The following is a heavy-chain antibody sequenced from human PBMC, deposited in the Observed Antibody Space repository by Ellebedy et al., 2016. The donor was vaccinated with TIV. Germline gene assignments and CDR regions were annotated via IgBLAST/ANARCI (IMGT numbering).Heavy chain of an antibody. V-gene: IGHV1-24*01. CDR1: GYTLTELS. CDR3: ATGYSSSWYVFNYYYGMDV. CDR2: FDHEDGET. Sequence: AASVKVSCKVSGYTLTELSMHWVRQAPGKGLEWMGGFDHEDGETIYAQKFQGRVTMTEDTSTDTAYMELSSLRSEDTAVYYCATGYSSSWYVFNYYYGMDVWGQGTTVTVSS. D-gene: IGHD6-13*01. J-gene: IGHJ6*02.